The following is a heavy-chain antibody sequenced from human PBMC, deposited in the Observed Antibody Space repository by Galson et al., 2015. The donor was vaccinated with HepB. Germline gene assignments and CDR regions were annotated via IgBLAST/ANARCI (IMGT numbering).Heavy chain of an antibody. CDR3: VRDQWQINAFDL. Sequence: SLRLSCAASGFTFSNYGMHWVRQAPGKGLEWVAVIWYDGSYKFYGDSVKGRFTISRDNSQNTLLLEMHSLRVEDTAVYYCVRDQWQINAFDLWRQGTLVTVSS. J-gene: IGHJ3*01. V-gene: IGHV3-33*01. CDR1: GFTFSNYG. CDR2: IWYDGSYK. D-gene: IGHD6-19*01.